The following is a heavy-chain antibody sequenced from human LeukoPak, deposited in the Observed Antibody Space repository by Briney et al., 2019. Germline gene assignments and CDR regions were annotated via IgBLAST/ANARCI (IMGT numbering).Heavy chain of an antibody. D-gene: IGHD1-26*01. CDR1: GFTFSGYG. CDR3: ARGYGSYSINY. Sequence: GRSLRLSCAASGFTFSGYGMHWVRQAPGKGLEWAAVIWNDGSKKYYADSVKGRFTISRDNSKNTLYLQMNSLRAEDTAVYYRARGYGSYSINYWGQGTLVTVSS. V-gene: IGHV3-33*01. J-gene: IGHJ4*02. CDR2: IWNDGSKK.